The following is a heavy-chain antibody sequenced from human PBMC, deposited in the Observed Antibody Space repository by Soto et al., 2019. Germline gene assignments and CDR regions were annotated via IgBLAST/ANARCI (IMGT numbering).Heavy chain of an antibody. V-gene: IGHV3-23*01. CDR1: GFTFSSYA. J-gene: IGHJ4*02. Sequence: EVQLLESGGGLVQPGGSLRLSCAASGFTFSSYAMSWVRQAPGKGLEWVSAISGSGGSTYYADSVKGRFTISRDNSKKTLYLQMNSLRAEDTAVYYCAKDLSSWIYYFDYWGQGTLVTVSS. CDR2: ISGSGGST. CDR3: AKDLSSWIYYFDY. D-gene: IGHD6-13*01.